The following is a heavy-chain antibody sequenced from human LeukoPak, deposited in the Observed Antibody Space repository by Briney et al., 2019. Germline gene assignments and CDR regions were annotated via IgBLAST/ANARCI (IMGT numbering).Heavy chain of an antibody. CDR3: ARASYSYDINGWVPFDY. CDR1: GGSISRSNW. J-gene: IGHJ4*02. CDR2: IYHSGST. Sequence: SGTLSLTCAVSGGSISRSNWWSWVRQPPGKGLEWIGEIYHSGSTNYNPSLKSRVTISGDTSKNQFSLRLSSVTAADTAVYYCARASYSYDINGWVPFDYWGQGTLVTVSS. V-gene: IGHV4-4*02. D-gene: IGHD3-22*01.